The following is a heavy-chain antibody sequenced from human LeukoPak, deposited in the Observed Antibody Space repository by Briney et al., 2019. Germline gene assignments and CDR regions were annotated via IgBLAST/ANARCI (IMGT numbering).Heavy chain of an antibody. Sequence: GGSLRLSCAASGFTFSSYGMHWVRQAPGKGLEWVAVIWYDGSNKYYADSVKGRFTISRDNSKNTLYLQMNSLRAEDTAVYYCARDHWGSKGYFDYWGQGTLVTVSS. D-gene: IGHD7-27*01. J-gene: IGHJ4*02. CDR3: ARDHWGSKGYFDY. CDR1: GFTFSSYG. CDR2: IWYDGSNK. V-gene: IGHV3-33*01.